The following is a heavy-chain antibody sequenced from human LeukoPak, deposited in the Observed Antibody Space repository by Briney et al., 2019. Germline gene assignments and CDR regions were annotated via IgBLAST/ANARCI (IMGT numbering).Heavy chain of an antibody. D-gene: IGHD6-6*01. J-gene: IGHJ4*02. Sequence: SQTLSLTCTVSGGSISSSSYYWSWIRQPAGKGLEWIGRIYTSGSSNYNPSLKSRVTISVDTSKNQFSLKLSSVTAADTAVYYCATPFEYSSSYFDYWGQGTLVTVSS. V-gene: IGHV4-61*02. CDR1: GGSISSSSYY. CDR2: IYTSGSS. CDR3: ATPFEYSSSYFDY.